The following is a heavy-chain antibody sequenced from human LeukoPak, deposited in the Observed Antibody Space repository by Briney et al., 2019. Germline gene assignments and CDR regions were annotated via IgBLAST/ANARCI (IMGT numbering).Heavy chain of an antibody. CDR1: GFTFSSYT. V-gene: IGHV3-21*01. J-gene: IGHJ1*01. CDR2: ISSSSSYM. Sequence: PGGPLRLSCAASGFTFSSYTMNWVRQPPGKGLEWVSTISSSSSYMYYADSVKGRFTISRDNAKNTLYLQMNSLRAEDTAVYYCARVGRVAAAQGYFQHWGQGTLVTVSS. D-gene: IGHD6-13*01. CDR3: ARVGRVAAAQGYFQH.